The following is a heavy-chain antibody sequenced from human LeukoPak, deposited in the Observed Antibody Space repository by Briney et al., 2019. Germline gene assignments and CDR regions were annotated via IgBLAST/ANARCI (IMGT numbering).Heavy chain of an antibody. Sequence: GGSLRLSCAASGFTFSSYTIHWVRQAPGKGLGWVTLISHDGRNKNYADSVKGRFTISRDNSKRTLYLEVNSLRTEDTAVYYCARGSHQDYFGSMTYLFDYWGQGTLVTVSS. CDR2: ISHDGRNK. J-gene: IGHJ4*02. CDR1: GFTFSSYT. CDR3: ARGSHQDYFGSMTYLFDY. V-gene: IGHV3-30*04. D-gene: IGHD3-10*01.